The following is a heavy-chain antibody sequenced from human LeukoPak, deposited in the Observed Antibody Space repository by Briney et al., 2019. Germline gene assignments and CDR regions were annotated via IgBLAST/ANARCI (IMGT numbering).Heavy chain of an antibody. D-gene: IGHD3-10*01. CDR1: GGTFSSYA. J-gene: IGHJ4*02. CDR3: AVLPRGQYYYGSGSYYNFDY. Sequence: ASVKVSCKASGGTFSSYAISWVRQAPGQGLEWMGGITPIFGTANYAQKFQGRVTITADKSTSTAYMELSSLRSEDTAVYYCAVLPRGQYYYGSGSYYNFDYWGQGTLVTVSS. CDR2: ITPIFGTA. V-gene: IGHV1-69*06.